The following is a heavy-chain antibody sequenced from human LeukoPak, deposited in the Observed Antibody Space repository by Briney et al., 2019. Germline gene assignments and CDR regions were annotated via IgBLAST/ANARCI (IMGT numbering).Heavy chain of an antibody. CDR3: AKSGTRSTWSPRVKTYFDY. D-gene: IGHD6-13*01. Sequence: PGGSLRLSCAASGFTFSSYGMHWVRQAPGKGLEWLAVISYDGSNKYYADSVKGRFTISRDNSKNTLYLQMYSLRQEDTAVYFCAKSGTRSTWSPRVKTYFDYWGQGTLVTVSS. J-gene: IGHJ4*02. CDR1: GFTFSSYG. V-gene: IGHV3-33*05. CDR2: ISYDGSNK.